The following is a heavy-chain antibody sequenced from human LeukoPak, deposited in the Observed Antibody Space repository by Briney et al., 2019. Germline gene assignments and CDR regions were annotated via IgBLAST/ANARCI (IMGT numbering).Heavy chain of an antibody. V-gene: IGHV4-59*11. CDR2: IYYSGST. D-gene: IGHD5-12*01. CDR3: ARGRRGYSGYDYEEDAFDI. CDR1: GGSISSHY. J-gene: IGHJ3*02. Sequence: PSETLSLTCTVSGGSISSHYWSWIRQPPGKGLEWIGYIYYSGSTNYNPSLKSRVTISVDTSKNQFSLKLSSVTAADTAVYYCARGRRGYSGYDYEEDAFDIWGQGTTVTVSS.